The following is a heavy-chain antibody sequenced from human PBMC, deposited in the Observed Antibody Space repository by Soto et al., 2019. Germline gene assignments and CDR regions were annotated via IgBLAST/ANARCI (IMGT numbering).Heavy chain of an antibody. CDR2: ISYDGSNK. CDR3: AKGDIVVVPAAMSAYYYYGMDV. V-gene: IGHV3-30*18. J-gene: IGHJ6*02. CDR1: GFTFSSYG. D-gene: IGHD2-2*01. Sequence: PGGSLRLSCAASGFTFSSYGMHWVRQAPGKGLEWVAVISYDGSNKYYADSVKGRFTISRDNSKNTLYLQMNSLRAEVTAVYYCAKGDIVVVPAAMSAYYYYGMDVWGQGTTVTVSS.